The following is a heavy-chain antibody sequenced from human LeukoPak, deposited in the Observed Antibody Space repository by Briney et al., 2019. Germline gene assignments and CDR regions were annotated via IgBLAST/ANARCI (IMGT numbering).Heavy chain of an antibody. CDR1: GGSISSYY. V-gene: IGHV4-59*01. CDR2: IYYSGST. Sequence: PPETLSLTCTVSGGSISSYYWSWIRQPPGKGLEWIGYIYYSGSTNYNPSLKSRVTISVDTSKNQFSLKLSSVTAADTAVYYCARVIHSWPHSYFDYWGQGTLVTVSS. J-gene: IGHJ4*02. D-gene: IGHD6-13*01. CDR3: ARVIHSWPHSYFDY.